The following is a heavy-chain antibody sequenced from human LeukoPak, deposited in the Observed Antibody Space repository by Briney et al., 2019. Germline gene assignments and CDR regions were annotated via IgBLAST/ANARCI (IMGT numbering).Heavy chain of an antibody. D-gene: IGHD3-22*01. CDR2: IRYDGSNK. Sequence: GGSLRLSCAASGFTFSSYGMHWVRQAPGKGLEWVAFIRYDGSNKYYTDSVKGRFTISRDNPKNTLYLQMNSLRAEDSTVYYCATHPEVYYVSRGPPWGQGTLVTVSS. CDR1: GFTFSSYG. CDR3: ATHPEVYYVSRGPP. J-gene: IGHJ4*02. V-gene: IGHV3-30*02.